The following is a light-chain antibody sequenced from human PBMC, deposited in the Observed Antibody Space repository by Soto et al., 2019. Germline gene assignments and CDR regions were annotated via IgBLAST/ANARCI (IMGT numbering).Light chain of an antibody. CDR3: QQYNSYAT. Sequence: ITESPCILTASIRDIFTESFRASQSISSWLAWYQQKPGKAPKFLIVKASSIESGFPSMFSRSCSGTELTLTIRIQPPDDLASYYSQQYNSYATFGGGTKVDIK. J-gene: IGKJ4*02. CDR1: QSISSW. V-gene: IGKV1-5*03. CDR2: KAS.